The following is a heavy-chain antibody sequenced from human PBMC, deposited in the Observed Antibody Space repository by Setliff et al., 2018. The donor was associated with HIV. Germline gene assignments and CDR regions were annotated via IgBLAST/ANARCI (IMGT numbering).Heavy chain of an antibody. V-gene: IGHV3-48*01. CDR2: ISSSSSTI. J-gene: IGHJ6*03. Sequence: GGSLRLSCAASGFTFSSYSMNWVRQAPGKGLEWVSYISSSSSTIYYADSVKGRFTISRDNAKNSLYLQMNSLRAEDTAVYYCARVSELLAYYMDVWGKGTTVTAP. CDR1: GFTFSSYS. D-gene: IGHD1-26*01. CDR3: ARVSELLAYYMDV.